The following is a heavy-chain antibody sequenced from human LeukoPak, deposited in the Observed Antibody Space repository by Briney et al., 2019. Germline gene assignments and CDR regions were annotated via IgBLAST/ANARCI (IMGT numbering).Heavy chain of an antibody. CDR2: IYTTEST. CDR1: AGSISSDY. D-gene: IGHD2-2*01. Sequence: PSETLSLTSTVYAGSISSDYWSWIRQPAGKGLEWIARIYTTESTNYNPSLKSRVTISLDKSKNQFSLKLNSVTAADTAVYYCARGYCSSTSCYAFDPWGQGTLVTVSS. CDR3: ARGYCSSTSCYAFDP. J-gene: IGHJ5*02. V-gene: IGHV4-4*07.